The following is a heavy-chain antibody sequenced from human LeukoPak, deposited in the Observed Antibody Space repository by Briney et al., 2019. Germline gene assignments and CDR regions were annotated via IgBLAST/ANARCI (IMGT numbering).Heavy chain of an antibody. D-gene: IGHD5-18*01. CDR2: INPNSGGT. CDR3: ASIGYSYGTHQFDY. V-gene: IGHV1-2*04. J-gene: IGHJ4*02. Sequence: ASVKVSCKASGYTFTGYYMHWVRQAPGQGLEWMGWINPNSGGTNYAQKFQGWVTMTRDTSISTAYMELSSLRSEDTAVYYCASIGYSYGTHQFDYWGQGTLVTVSS. CDR1: GYTFTGYY.